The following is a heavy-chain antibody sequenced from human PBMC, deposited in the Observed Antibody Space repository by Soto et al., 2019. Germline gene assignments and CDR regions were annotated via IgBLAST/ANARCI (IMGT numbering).Heavy chain of an antibody. D-gene: IGHD3-22*01. CDR2: ISDSGST. V-gene: IGHV4-59*01. CDR1: GGSISSYY. J-gene: IGHJ6*02. CDR3: ARDYYYDSRGYPGAYYYGMDV. Sequence: SETLSLTCTVSGGSISSYYWSWIRLPPGTGLEWIGHISDSGSTKYNPSLKGRVTISVDKSKNQVSLKLSFVTAADTALYYCARDYYYDSRGYPGAYYYGMDVWGQGTTVTVSS.